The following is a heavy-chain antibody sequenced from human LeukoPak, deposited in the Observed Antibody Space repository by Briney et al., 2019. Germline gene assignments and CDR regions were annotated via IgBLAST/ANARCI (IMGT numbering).Heavy chain of an antibody. CDR3: ARDWGYCSSTSCYSIFDY. CDR2: INPNSGGT. V-gene: IGHV1-2*02. J-gene: IGHJ4*02. CDR1: GYTFTGYY. Sequence: GASVKVSCKASGYTFTGYYMHWVRQAPGQGLEWMGWINPNSGGTNYAQKFQGRVTMTRDTSISTAYMELSRLRSDDTAVYYCARDWGYCSSTSCYSIFDYWGQGTLVSVSS. D-gene: IGHD2-2*02.